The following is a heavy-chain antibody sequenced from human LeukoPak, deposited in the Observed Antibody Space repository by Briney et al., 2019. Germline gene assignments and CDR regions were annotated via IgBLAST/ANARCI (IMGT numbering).Heavy chain of an antibody. D-gene: IGHD2-15*01. CDR3: GKEVERHFDLRY. V-gene: IGHV3-23*01. J-gene: IGHJ4*02. CDR1: GLTSCIYA. Sequence: HPGGSLRLSCAASGLTSCIYAMSWVRQAPGKGLEWVSAFSGGGDSFYADSVRGRFSISADRSRNILYLQMNSLRVEDTAVYYCGKEVERHFDLRYWGQGTPVTVSS. CDR2: FSGGGDS.